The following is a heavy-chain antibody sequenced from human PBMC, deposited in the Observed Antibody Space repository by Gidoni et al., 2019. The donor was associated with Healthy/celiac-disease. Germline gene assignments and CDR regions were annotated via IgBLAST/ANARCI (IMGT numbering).Heavy chain of an antibody. J-gene: IGHJ4*02. CDR3: ARGLAGSGWYFGY. CDR2: ISYDGSNK. D-gene: IGHD6-19*01. Sequence: QVQLVESGGGVVQPGRSLRLSCAASGFTFSSYAMHWVRQAPGKGLEWVAVISYDGSNKYYADSVKGRFTISRDNSKNTLYLQMNSLRAEDTAVYYCARGLAGSGWYFGYWGQGTLVTVSS. V-gene: IGHV3-30*04. CDR1: GFTFSSYA.